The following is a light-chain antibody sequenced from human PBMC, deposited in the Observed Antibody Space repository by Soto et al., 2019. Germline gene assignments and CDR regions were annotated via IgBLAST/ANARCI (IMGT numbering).Light chain of an antibody. Sequence: SYELTQPLSVSVALGQTARITCAGNNIGSKNVHWYQQKPGQAPVLVIYRDSNRPSGVPERFSGSNSGNTATLTISRAQAGDEADYYCQVWDSSTAVFGTGTKVTVL. J-gene: IGLJ1*01. CDR2: RDS. CDR3: QVWDSSTAV. CDR1: NIGSKN. V-gene: IGLV3-9*01.